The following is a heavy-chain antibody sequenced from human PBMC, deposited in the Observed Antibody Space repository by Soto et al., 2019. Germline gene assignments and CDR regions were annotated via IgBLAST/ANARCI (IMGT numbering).Heavy chain of an antibody. Sequence: EVQLLESGGGLVQPGGSLRLSCAASGFTFSSFAMSWVRQAPGKGLEWLAGITFRGDYTYYADSVKGRFTLSRDNSRNRLDLEMNSLQVEDTARYYCAKLRTMGVFDSWGQGTLLTVSS. CDR1: GFTFSSFA. J-gene: IGHJ4*02. V-gene: IGHV3-23*01. CDR3: AKLRTMGVFDS. D-gene: IGHD3-10*01. CDR2: ITFRGDYT.